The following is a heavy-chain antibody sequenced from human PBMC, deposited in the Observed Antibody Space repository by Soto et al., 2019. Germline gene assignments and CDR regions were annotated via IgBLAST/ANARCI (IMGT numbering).Heavy chain of an antibody. Sequence: QLQLQESGPGLVKPSETLSLTCSVSGDSISSSSYYWGWIRQPPGKGLEWIGTINYSGSTYYNPALTTRVTISVDTSKNQFSLKVSSVTAADTAVYYCASLYGDYVPYWGQGILVSVSS. V-gene: IGHV4-39*01. D-gene: IGHD4-17*01. CDR2: INYSGST. J-gene: IGHJ4*02. CDR3: ASLYGDYVPY. CDR1: GDSISSSSYY.